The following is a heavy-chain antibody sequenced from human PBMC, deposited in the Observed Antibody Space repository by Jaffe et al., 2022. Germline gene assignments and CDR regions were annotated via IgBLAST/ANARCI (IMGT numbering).Heavy chain of an antibody. CDR1: GYTFTGYY. D-gene: IGHD3-22*01. CDR3: ARDQTTMIPYQGDAFDI. CDR2: INPNSGGT. V-gene: IGHV1-2*02. Sequence: QVQLVQSGAEVKKPGASVKVSCKASGYTFTGYYMHWVRQAPGQGLEWMGWINPNSGGTNYAQKFQGRVTMTRDTSISTAYMELSRLRSDDTAVYYCARDQTTMIPYQGDAFDIWGQGTMVTVSS. J-gene: IGHJ3*02.